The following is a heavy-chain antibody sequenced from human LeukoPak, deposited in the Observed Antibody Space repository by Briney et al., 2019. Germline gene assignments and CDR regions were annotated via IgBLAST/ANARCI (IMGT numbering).Heavy chain of an antibody. D-gene: IGHD6-6*01. CDR1: GGGLSYY. J-gene: IGHJ5*02. V-gene: IGHV4-39*01. CDR2: IFYSGST. Sequence: SETLSLTCTVSGGGLSYYWGWIRQAPGKGLEWIGTIFYSGSTYYNPSLKSRVTISVDTSKNQFSLRLSPVTAADTAVYYCARRRGGSSRGKYNWFDPWGQGTLVTVSS. CDR3: ARRRGGSSRGKYNWFDP.